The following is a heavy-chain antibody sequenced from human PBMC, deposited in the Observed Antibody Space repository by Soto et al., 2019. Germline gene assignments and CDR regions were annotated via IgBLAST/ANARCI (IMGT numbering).Heavy chain of an antibody. D-gene: IGHD3-10*01. J-gene: IGHJ4*02. Sequence: VGSLRLSCAASGFTFSSYWMHWVRQAPGKGLEWVAVIWYDGSNKYYADSVKGRFTISRDNSKNTLYLQMNSLRAEDTAVYYCARAYGSGSTTRFDYWGQGTLVKVSS. CDR2: IWYDGSNK. V-gene: IGHV3-33*08. CDR3: ARAYGSGSTTRFDY. CDR1: GFTFSSYW.